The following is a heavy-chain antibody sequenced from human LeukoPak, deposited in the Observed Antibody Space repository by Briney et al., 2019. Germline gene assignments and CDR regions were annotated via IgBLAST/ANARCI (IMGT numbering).Heavy chain of an antibody. D-gene: IGHD4-23*01. CDR3: ARAPYGGALDY. V-gene: IGHV4-34*01. CDR2: INHSGST. Sequence: PSETLCLTCAVYGGSFSGYYWIWIRQPPGKGLEWIGEINHSGSTNYNPSLKSRVTISLDTSKNQLSLRLSSVTAADTAVYFCARAPYGGALDYWGQGTLVTVSS. J-gene: IGHJ4*02. CDR1: GGSFSGYY.